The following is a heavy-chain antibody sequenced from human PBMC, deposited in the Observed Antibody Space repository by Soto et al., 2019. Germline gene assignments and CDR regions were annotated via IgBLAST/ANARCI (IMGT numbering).Heavy chain of an antibody. CDR1: GGTFSSYA. Sequence: GASVKVSCKASGGTFSSYAISWVRQAPGQGLEWMGGIIPIFGTANYAQKFQGRVTITADEPTSTAYMELSSLRSEDTAVYYCARPSGGKQLVLSYYGMDVWGQGTTVTVSS. CDR2: IIPIFGTA. D-gene: IGHD6-13*01. CDR3: ARPSGGKQLVLSYYGMDV. J-gene: IGHJ6*02. V-gene: IGHV1-69*13.